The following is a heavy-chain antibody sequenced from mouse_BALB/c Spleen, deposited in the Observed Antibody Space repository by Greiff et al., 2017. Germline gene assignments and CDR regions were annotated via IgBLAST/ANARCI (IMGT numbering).Heavy chain of an antibody. J-gene: IGHJ1*01. CDR3: ARGDRYDGGNFDV. Sequence: DVMLVESGGDLVKPGGSLKLSCAASGFTFSSYGMSWVRQTPDKRLEWVATISSGGSYTYYPDSVKGRFTISRDNAKNTLYLQMSSLKSEDTAMYYCARGDRYDGGNFDVWGAGTTVTVSS. D-gene: IGHD2-14*01. CDR2: ISSGGSYT. CDR1: GFTFSSYG. V-gene: IGHV5-6*02.